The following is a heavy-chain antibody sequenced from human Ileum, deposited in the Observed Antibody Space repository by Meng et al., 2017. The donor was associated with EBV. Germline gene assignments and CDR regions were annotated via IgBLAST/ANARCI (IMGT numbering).Heavy chain of an antibody. Sequence: QVHPQASGPGLVNPSDTLSLTCTGSGGSVTSGTYYWSWLRQPPGSRLGFFGYVHHTGATNYNPSLVRRATVSVDTSKSQFSLHLTSVTAADTAVYYCARGYSYSYYFYFDYWGQGILVTVSS. D-gene: IGHD1-26*01. CDR2: VHHTGAT. J-gene: IGHJ4*02. CDR3: ARGYSYSYYFYFDY. CDR1: GGSVTSGTYY. V-gene: IGHV4-61*01.